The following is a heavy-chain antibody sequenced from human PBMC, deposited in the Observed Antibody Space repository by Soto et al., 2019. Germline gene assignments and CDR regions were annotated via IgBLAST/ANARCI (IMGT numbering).Heavy chain of an antibody. V-gene: IGHV1-2*02. CDR1: GYTFTSYD. D-gene: IGHD3-10*01. Sequence: ASVKVSCKASGYTFTSYDINWVRQAPGQGLEWMGYVSPNNGATIYAQKFRGRVTLTRDTSITTAYMDLTRLTSDDTAIYYCARVEGSASLVGDGGQGTQVTVSS. CDR2: VSPNNGAT. J-gene: IGHJ4*02. CDR3: ARVEGSASLVGD.